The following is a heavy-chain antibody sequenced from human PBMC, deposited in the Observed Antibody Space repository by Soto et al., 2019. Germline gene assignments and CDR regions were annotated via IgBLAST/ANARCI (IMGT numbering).Heavy chain of an antibody. CDR2: IYHSGGT. CDR3: AREHCTGCSCPPTFDY. V-gene: IGHV4-30-2*01. Sequence: QLQLQESGSGLVKPSQTLSLTCAVSGGSISSGGYSWRWIRQPPGKGLEWLGYIYHSGGTYYNPSLKSRVAIAVDRSKNQFSLKLSSVTAADTALYYCAREHCTGCSCPPTFDYWVQGTMDAVSS. J-gene: IGHJ4*02. CDR1: GGSISSGGYS. D-gene: IGHD2-15*01.